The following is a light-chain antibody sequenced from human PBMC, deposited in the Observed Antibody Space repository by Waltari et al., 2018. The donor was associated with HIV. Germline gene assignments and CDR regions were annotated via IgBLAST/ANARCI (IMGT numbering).Light chain of an antibody. CDR1: GSNIGSRT. CDR3: AAWDDSLSGFV. Sequence: SLSAAPGHKINISCSGGGSNIGSRTVHWYQQLPSRAPKLIIDHDHRRPSGVSDRFTASKSGTSASLFISKLQAADEATYYCAAWDDSLSGFVFGGGT. CDR2: HDH. V-gene: IGLV1-44*01. J-gene: IGLJ3*02.